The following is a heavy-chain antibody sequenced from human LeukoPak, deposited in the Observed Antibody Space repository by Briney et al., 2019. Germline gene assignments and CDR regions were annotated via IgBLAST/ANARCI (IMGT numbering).Heavy chain of an antibody. J-gene: IGHJ4*02. D-gene: IGHD2-21*02. V-gene: IGHV4-59*08. CDR2: IHYSGAT. CDR1: GGFISYDY. CDR3: ATLRGASTAVFDS. Sequence: SETLSLTCTVSGGFISYDYWSWIRQSPGKRLEWIGYIHYSGATNYSPSLKSRVTISVDTSKNQFSLKLSSVTAADTALYYCATLRGASTAVFDSWGQGTLVTVSS.